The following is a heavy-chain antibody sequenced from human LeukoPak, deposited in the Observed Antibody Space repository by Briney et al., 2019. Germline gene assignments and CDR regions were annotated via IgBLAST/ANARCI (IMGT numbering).Heavy chain of an antibody. CDR1: GFTFSSYG. V-gene: IGHV3-21*01. J-gene: IGHJ4*02. D-gene: IGHD3-22*01. Sequence: GGSLRLSCAASGFTFSSYGLNWVRQAPGKWLEWVSTISIGGHIYYEDSEKGRFTISRDNAKNSLFLQMNSLRAEDTAVYYCARDQDGGKYYYESSGYSHWGQGILVTVSS. CDR2: ISIGGHI. CDR3: ARDQDGGKYYYESSGYSH.